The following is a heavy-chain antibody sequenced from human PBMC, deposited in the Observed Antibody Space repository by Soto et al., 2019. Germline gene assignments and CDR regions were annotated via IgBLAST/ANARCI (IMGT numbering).Heavy chain of an antibody. D-gene: IGHD6-6*01. CDR1: GFTFSSYG. CDR2: IWYDRSNK. J-gene: IGHJ4*02. Sequence: QVQLVESGGGVVQPGRFLRLSCAASGFTFSSYGMLWVRQAPGKGLEWVAVIWYDRSNKYYADSVKGRFTISRDNSKNTLYLQMNRLRAENTAVYCCAVEYSSWSFDYWGQGTLVTVSS. V-gene: IGHV3-33*01. CDR3: AVEYSSWSFDY.